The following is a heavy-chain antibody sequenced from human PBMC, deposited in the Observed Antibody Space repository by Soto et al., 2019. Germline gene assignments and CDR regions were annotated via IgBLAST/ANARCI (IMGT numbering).Heavy chain of an antibody. J-gene: IGHJ4*02. Sequence: QVQLVQSGAEVKKPGSSVKVSCKASGGTFSSYAISWVRQAPGQGLEWMGGIIPIFGTANYAQKFQGRVTITADKSTSTAYMELSSLRSEDTAVYYCARDCDYGGNCSRGPFDYWGQGTLVTVSS. CDR1: GGTFSSYA. V-gene: IGHV1-69*06. D-gene: IGHD4-17*01. CDR2: IIPIFGTA. CDR3: ARDCDYGGNCSRGPFDY.